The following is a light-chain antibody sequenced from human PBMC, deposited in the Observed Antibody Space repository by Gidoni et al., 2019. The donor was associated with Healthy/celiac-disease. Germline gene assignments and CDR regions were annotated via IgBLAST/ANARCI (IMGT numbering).Light chain of an antibody. J-gene: IGKJ2*01. Sequence: DIQMTQSPSPLSASVGDRVTITCRASQSISSWLAWYQQKPGKAPKLLIYKASSLESGVPSRFSGSGSGTEVTLTISSLQPDDFATYYCQQDNSYPFTFXQXTKLEIK. CDR2: KAS. CDR3: QQDNSYPFT. CDR1: QSISSW. V-gene: IGKV1-5*03.